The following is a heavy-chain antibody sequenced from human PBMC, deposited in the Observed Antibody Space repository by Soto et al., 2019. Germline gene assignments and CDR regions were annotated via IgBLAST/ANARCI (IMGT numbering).Heavy chain of an antibody. CDR1: DGSFSGYY. CDR3: ERNVGDYDFWNCYSYFDY. J-gene: IGHJ4*02. D-gene: IGHD3-3*01. CDR2: INHRGST. V-gene: IGHV4-34*01. Sequence: SETLSLSCAVYDGSFSGYYWSWIRQPPGKGLEWIGEINHRGSTNYNPSLKSRVTISVDTSKNQFSLKLSSVTAADTAVYYCERNVGDYDFWNCYSYFDYWGQGSLVTVCS.